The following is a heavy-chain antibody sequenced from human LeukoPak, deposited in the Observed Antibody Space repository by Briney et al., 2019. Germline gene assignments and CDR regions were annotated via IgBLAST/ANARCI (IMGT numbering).Heavy chain of an antibody. J-gene: IGHJ4*02. D-gene: IGHD3-10*01. CDR1: GGTFSSYA. CDR2: IIPILGIA. Sequence: SVKVSCKASGGTFSSYAISWVRQAPGQGLEWMGRIIPILGIANYAQKFQGRVTITADKSTSTAYMELSSLRSEDTAVYYCARGRGEAMVPPNYWGQGTLVTVSS. CDR3: ARGRGEAMVPPNY. V-gene: IGHV1-69*04.